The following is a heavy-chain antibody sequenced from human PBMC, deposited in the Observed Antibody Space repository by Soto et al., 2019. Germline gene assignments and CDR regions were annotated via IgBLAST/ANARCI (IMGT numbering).Heavy chain of an antibody. CDR1: GLTFSKFA. D-gene: IGHD2-2*01. J-gene: IGHJ6*02. Sequence: GGSLRLSCAASGLTFSKFAMTWVRQAPGKGLEWVSSINSAGGSTYYADSVRGRFTISRVNSRNTLYLKMNNLRDDDTAVYYCAKDPMTSDHYYDVDFWGQGTTVTVSS. V-gene: IGHV3-23*01. CDR2: INSAGGST. CDR3: AKDPMTSDHYYDVDF.